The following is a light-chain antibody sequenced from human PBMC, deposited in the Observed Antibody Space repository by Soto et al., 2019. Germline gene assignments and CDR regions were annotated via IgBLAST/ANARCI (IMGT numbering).Light chain of an antibody. CDR2: GAS. J-gene: IGKJ1*01. CDR1: QGVGSNY. Sequence: EIVLTQSPGTLSLSPGERATLSCKASQGVGSNYLAWYQQKPGQAPRPLIYGASSRATGIPDRFSVSGSGADFTLTFSRLAPEDCAVYYCQQYCSSPLTFGQGTTVEGK. CDR3: QQYCSSPLT. V-gene: IGKV3-20*01.